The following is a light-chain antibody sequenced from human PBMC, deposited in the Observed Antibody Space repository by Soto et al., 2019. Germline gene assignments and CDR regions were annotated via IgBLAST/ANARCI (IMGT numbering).Light chain of an antibody. Sequence: EIVMTQSPATLSVSPGERATLSCRASQSVSINLAWYQQKPGQAPRLLIYGASTRATGIPARFSGSGSGTEFTLTISILQSEDFAVYYCQQYNNWPPWTFGQGTKVEIK. J-gene: IGKJ1*01. CDR2: GAS. CDR1: QSVSIN. V-gene: IGKV3-15*01. CDR3: QQYNNWPPWT.